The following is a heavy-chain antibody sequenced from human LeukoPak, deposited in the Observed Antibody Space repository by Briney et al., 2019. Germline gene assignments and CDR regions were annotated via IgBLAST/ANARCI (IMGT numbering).Heavy chain of an antibody. V-gene: IGHV1-8*01. CDR1: GYTFTSYD. Sequence: ASVKVSCKASGYTFTSYDFNWVRQATGQGPEWMGWMNPNSGNTGYAQKFQGRVTMTRNTSISTAYMELSSLRSEDTAVYYCARGFPRAYSSSWYYFDYWGQGTLVTVSS. J-gene: IGHJ4*02. CDR3: ARGFPRAYSSSWYYFDY. D-gene: IGHD6-13*01. CDR2: MNPNSGNT.